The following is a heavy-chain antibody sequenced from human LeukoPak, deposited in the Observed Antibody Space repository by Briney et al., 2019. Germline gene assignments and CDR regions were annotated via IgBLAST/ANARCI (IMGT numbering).Heavy chain of an antibody. D-gene: IGHD2-15*01. CDR1: GFTFSSYW. J-gene: IGHJ4*02. CDR3: ARGYNHRYCSGGSCYFDY. Sequence: GGSLRLSCAASGFTFSSYWMHWVRQAPGKGLVWVSRINSDGSSTSYADSVKGRFTISRDNAKNTLYLQMNSLRAEDTAVYYCARGYNHRYCSGGSCYFDYWGQGTLVTVSS. V-gene: IGHV3-74*01. CDR2: INSDGSST.